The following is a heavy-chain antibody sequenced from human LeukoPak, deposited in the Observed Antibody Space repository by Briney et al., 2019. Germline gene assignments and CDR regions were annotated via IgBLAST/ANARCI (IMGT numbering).Heavy chain of an antibody. J-gene: IGHJ4*02. Sequence: SETLSLTCAVYGGSFSGYYWSWIRQPPGKGLDGIGEINHSGSTNYNPSLKSRVTISVDTSKNQFSLKLSSVTAADTAVYFFPAEDGIRYFDLPSYFDYWGQGTLVTVSS. CDR2: INHSGST. V-gene: IGHV4-34*01. D-gene: IGHD3-9*01. CDR3: PAEDGIRYFDLPSYFDY. CDR1: GGSFSGYY.